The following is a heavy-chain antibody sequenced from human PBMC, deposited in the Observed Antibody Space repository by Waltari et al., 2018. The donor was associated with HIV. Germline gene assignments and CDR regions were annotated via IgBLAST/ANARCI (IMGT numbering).Heavy chain of an antibody. D-gene: IGHD2-21*02. CDR1: GFTFSSYW. J-gene: IGHJ4*02. V-gene: IGHV3-7*01. CDR3: ASQYCGGDCYLGY. CDR2: IKQDGSEK. Sequence: EVQLVESGGGLVQPGGSLRLSCAASGFTFSSYWMSWVRQAPGKGLEGVAKIKQDGSEKYYVDSVKGRFTISRDNAKNSLYLQMNSLRAEDTAVYYCASQYCGGDCYLGYWGQGTLVTVSS.